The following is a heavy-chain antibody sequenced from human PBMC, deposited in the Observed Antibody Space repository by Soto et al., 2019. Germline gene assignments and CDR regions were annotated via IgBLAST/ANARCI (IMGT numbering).Heavy chain of an antibody. CDR1: GYSVTKLS. Sequence: ASVKVSCKVSGYSVTKLSMHWVRQAPGKGLEWMGGFDPEDGQIIYAQEFQGRVTITRDTSASTAYMELSSLRSEDTAVYYCARSSGFYDLLAWGQGTLVTVSS. J-gene: IGHJ5*02. CDR2: FDPEDGQI. V-gene: IGHV1-24*01. D-gene: IGHD3-9*01. CDR3: ARSSGFYDLLA.